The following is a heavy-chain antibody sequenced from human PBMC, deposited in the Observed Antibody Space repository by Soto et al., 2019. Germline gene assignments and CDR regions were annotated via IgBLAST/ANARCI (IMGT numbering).Heavy chain of an antibody. V-gene: IGHV4-61*01. CDR1: GDSVSSGSYY. Sequence: QVQLQESGPGLVKPSETLSLTCTVSGDSVSSGSYYWSWIRQSPGKELEWIGCIYYIGSTTYNPSLKGRVSILLDTTENQFSLELYSVTAADSAVYYCARDQYFDFWTESPSYGLDVWGQGTTVSVSS. D-gene: IGHD3-3*01. CDR3: ARDQYFDFWTESPSYGLDV. J-gene: IGHJ6*02. CDR2: IYYIGST.